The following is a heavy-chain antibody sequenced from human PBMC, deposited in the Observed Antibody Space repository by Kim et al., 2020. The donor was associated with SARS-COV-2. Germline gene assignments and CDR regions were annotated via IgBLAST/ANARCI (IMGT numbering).Heavy chain of an antibody. V-gene: IGHV3-30*04. J-gene: IGHJ6*02. D-gene: IGHD2-15*01. CDR1: GFTFSSYA. CDR3: ARDRGRGGSRSPYYYYGMDV. CDR2: ISYDGSNK. Sequence: GGSLRLSCAASGFTFSSYAMHWVRQAPGKGLEWVAVISYDGSNKYYADSVKGRFTISRDNSKNTLYLQMNSLRAEDTAVYYCARDRGRGGSRSPYYYYGMDVWGQGTTVTVSS.